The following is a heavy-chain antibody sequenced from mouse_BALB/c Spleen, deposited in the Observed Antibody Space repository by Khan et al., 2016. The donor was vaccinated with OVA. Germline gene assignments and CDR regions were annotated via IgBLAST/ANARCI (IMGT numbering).Heavy chain of an antibody. Sequence: QVQLQQSGAELVKPGASVKLSCKASGYTFTNYWVHWVKQGPGQGLEWIGEIYPGDGRVNYTEKFKNKVSLTVDRSSSTAYLQLSSLTSEDSADYYCARNAYFGNYFDYWGQGTTLTVSS. V-gene: IGHV1S81*02. J-gene: IGHJ2*01. CDR2: IYPGDGRV. CDR3: ARNAYFGNYFDY. CDR1: GYTFTNYW. D-gene: IGHD2-1*01.